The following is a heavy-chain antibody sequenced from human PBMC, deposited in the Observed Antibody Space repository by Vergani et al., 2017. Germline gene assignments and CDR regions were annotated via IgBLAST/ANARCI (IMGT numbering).Heavy chain of an antibody. CDR1: GYIFTSHG. CDR3: AGVNYYDSSGYYSVRHYFDY. V-gene: IGHV1-18*04. J-gene: IGHJ4*02. CDR2: ISAYNGNT. Sequence: QVQLVQSGAEVKKPGASVMVSCKASGYIFTSHGISWVRQAPGQGLEWMGWISAYNGNTNYAQKLQGRVTMTTETTTSTANMELRSLRSDDTAVYYCAGVNYYDSSGYYSVRHYFDYWGQGTLVTVSS. D-gene: IGHD3-22*01.